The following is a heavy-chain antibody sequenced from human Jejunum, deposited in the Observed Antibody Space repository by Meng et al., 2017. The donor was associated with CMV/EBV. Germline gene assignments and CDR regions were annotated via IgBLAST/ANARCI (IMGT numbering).Heavy chain of an antibody. CDR2: ISSSSRYI. V-gene: IGHV3-21*01. CDR3: ARDIDH. Sequence: EMQLVESGGGLVQPGGSLRLSCAASGFPFSDYWMSWVRQAPGKGLEWVSSISSSSRYINYADSVKGRFTISRDNAKNSLYLQMNSLRVEDTAIYYCARDIDHWGQGTLVTVSS. CDR1: GFPFSDYW. J-gene: IGHJ5*02.